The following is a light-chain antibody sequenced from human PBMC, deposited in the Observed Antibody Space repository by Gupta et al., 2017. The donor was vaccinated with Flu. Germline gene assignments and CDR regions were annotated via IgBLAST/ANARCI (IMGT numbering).Light chain of an antibody. CDR3: QQYNDLPYS. CDR2: DAS. Sequence: DIQMTQSPSPLAASVGDRVTITCQASQDISHYLNWYQQKPGKAPNLLIDDASNLKTGVPSRFSGSGSGTDFIFTIGSLQPEDIATYYCQQYNDLPYSFGQGTKLELK. V-gene: IGKV1-33*01. J-gene: IGKJ2*03. CDR1: QDISHY.